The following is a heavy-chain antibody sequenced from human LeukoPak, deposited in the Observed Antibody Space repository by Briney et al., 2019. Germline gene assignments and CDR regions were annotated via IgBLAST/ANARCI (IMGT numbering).Heavy chain of an antibody. CDR2: IFSSGVS. D-gene: IGHD6-13*01. V-gene: IGHV4-59*01. CDR3: ARKSTAAAASHL. CDR1: GASLCRYY. Sequence: SETLSLTCTVSGASLCRYYWSGFRQPPGKGLECIGYIFSSGVSEYNPSLESRLTISVDTSRDQVSLSLTSMTPADTAVYYCARKSTAAAASHLWGRGTLVTVSS. J-gene: IGHJ2*01.